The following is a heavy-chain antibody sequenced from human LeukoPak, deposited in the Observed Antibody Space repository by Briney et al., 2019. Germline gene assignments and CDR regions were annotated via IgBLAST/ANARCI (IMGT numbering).Heavy chain of an antibody. CDR1: GYTLSNHA. D-gene: IGHD2-8*01. CDR3: AILYCTNGVCFDY. CDR2: ISAYNGNT. Sequence: ASVKVSCKGSGYTLSNHAFSWVRQAPGQGLEWMGWISAYNGNTNYAQKLQGRVTMTTDTSTSTAYMELRSLRSDDTAVYYCAILYCTNGVCFDYWGQGTLVTVSS. J-gene: IGHJ4*02. V-gene: IGHV1-18*04.